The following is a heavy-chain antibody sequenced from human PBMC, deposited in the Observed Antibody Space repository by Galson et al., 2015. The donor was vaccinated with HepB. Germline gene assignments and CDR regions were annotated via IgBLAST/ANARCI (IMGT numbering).Heavy chain of an antibody. CDR1: GYTLTELS. CDR3: ATDTRTYRQQLALHP. D-gene: IGHD6-13*01. J-gene: IGHJ5*02. CDR2: FDPEDGET. Sequence: SVKVSCKVSGYTLTELSMHWVRQAPGKGLEWMGGFDPEDGETIYAQKFQGRVTMTEDTSTDTAYMELSSLRSEDTAVYYCATDTRTYRQQLALHPWGQGTLVTVSS. V-gene: IGHV1-24*01.